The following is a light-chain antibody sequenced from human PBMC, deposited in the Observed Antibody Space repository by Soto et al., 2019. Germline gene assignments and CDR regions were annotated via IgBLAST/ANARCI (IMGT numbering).Light chain of an antibody. V-gene: IGLV1-44*01. CDR2: TDN. J-gene: IGLJ1*01. CDR3: AAWDGSLNAYV. Sequence: LTQPPSASGTPGQRVTISCSGSSSNIGSNAVNWYQQFPGTAPKLLIYTDNQRPSGVPDRFSGSKSGTSASLAISGLQSEDEADYFCAAWDGSLNAYVFGTGTKVTVL. CDR1: SSNIGSNA.